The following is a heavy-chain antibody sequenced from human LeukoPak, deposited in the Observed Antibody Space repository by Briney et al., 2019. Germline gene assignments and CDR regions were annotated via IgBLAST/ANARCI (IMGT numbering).Heavy chain of an antibody. CDR1: GGTFSSYA. J-gene: IGHJ4*02. D-gene: IGHD4-17*01. CDR3: ARGLPRVYGDFRFDFDY. CDR2: IIPIFGTA. V-gene: IGHV1-69*05. Sequence: SVKVSCKASGGTFSSYAISWVRQAPGQGLEWMGGIIPIFGTANYAQKFQGRVTITTDESTSTAYMELSSLRSEDTAVYYCARGLPRVYGDFRFDFDYWGQGTLVTVSS.